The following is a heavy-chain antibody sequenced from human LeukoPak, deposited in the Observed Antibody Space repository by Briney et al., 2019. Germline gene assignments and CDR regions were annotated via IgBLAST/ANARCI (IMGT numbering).Heavy chain of an antibody. D-gene: IGHD3-3*01. J-gene: IGHJ4*02. CDR3: ASWAGNTQSDSWSGPFDY. CDR1: GLTFSNLK. V-gene: IGHV3-48*03. Sequence: GRSLRLSCAVSGLTFSNLKMNWVRQAPGKGLEWVSYISAGGRTTFYADSVTGRFTTSRDNAKNSLYLQMSSLRVEDTAVYYCASWAGNTQSDSWSGPFDYWGQGSLVTVSS. CDR2: ISAGGRTT.